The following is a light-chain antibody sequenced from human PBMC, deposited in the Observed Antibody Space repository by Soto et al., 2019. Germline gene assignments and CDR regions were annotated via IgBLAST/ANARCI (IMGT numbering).Light chain of an antibody. CDR1: QSVSNN. Sequence: EIVMTQSPATLSVSPGERATLSCRASQSVSNNLAWYQQKPGQAPRLLIYGASTRATGIPTRFSGSGSGTEFILTISSVQSDDFAVYYCQHYHNWPPWTFGQGTKVEIK. V-gene: IGKV3-15*01. CDR2: GAS. CDR3: QHYHNWPPWT. J-gene: IGKJ1*01.